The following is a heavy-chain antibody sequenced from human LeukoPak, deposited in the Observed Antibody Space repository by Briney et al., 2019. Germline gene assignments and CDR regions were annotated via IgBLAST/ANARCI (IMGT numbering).Heavy chain of an antibody. D-gene: IGHD2-2*03. CDR3: ARAPGYCSGTSCYFRFDP. CDR2: IYHSGSS. J-gene: IGHJ5*02. Sequence: SETLSLTCTVSGASISSTAHYWAWIRQSPGKGLEWIASIYHSGSSYYNSSLKSRVTISLDTSKRHFSLNLSSVTASDTANYYCARAPGYCSGTSCYFRFDPWGQGTLVTVSS. CDR1: GASISSTAHY. V-gene: IGHV4-39*07.